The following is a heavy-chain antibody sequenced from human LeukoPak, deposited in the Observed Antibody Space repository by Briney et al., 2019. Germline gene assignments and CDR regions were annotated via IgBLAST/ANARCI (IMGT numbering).Heavy chain of an antibody. CDR1: GYSISSGYY. CDR3: ARVGDYYYYYMDV. Sequence: PSETLSLTCTVSGYSISSGYYWGWIRQPPGMGLEWIGSIYHSGSTYYNPSLKSRVTISVDTSKNQFSLKLSSVTAADTAVYYCARVGDYYYYYMDVWGKGTTVTVSS. CDR2: IYHSGST. V-gene: IGHV4-38-2*02. J-gene: IGHJ6*03.